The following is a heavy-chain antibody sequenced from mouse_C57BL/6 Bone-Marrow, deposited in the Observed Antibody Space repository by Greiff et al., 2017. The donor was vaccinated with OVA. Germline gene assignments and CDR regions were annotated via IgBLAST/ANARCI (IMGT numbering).Heavy chain of an antibody. Sequence: QVQLQQPGAELVRPGSSVKLSCKASGYTFTSYWMDWVKQRPGQGLEWIGNIYHSDSENHYNQKFKDKATLTVDKSSSTAYMQLSSLTSEDSAVYYCAREGLLRPYYFDYWGQGTTLTVSS. CDR2: IYHSDSEN. CDR1: GYTFTSYW. CDR3: AREGLLRPYYFDY. V-gene: IGHV1-61*01. D-gene: IGHD1-2*01. J-gene: IGHJ2*01.